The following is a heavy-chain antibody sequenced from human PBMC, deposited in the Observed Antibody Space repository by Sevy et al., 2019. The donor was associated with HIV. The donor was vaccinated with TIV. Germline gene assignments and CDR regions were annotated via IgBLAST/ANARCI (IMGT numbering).Heavy chain of an antibody. J-gene: IGHJ6*03. Sequence: GGSLRLSCAASGFTFSKYSMSWVRQPPGKGLEWVSTLSFGCGEINYADSVKGRFTISRDNANNSLYLQMNSLRAEDTALYYCTRGGCTPTSCYLMDVWGKGTTVTVSS. V-gene: IGHV3-21*06. CDR1: GFTFSKYS. D-gene: IGHD2-2*01. CDR3: TRGGCTPTSCYLMDV. CDR2: LSFGCGEI.